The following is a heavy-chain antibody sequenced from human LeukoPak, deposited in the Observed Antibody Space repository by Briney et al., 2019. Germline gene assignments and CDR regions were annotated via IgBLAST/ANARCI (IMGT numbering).Heavy chain of an antibody. V-gene: IGHV3-48*01. D-gene: IGHD1-26*01. Sequence: GGSLRLSCAASGFTFSSYSMNWVRQAPGKGLEWVSYISSSSSTIYYADSVKGRFTISRDNAKNSLYLQMNSLRAEDTAVYYCARDQVGAIHYYGMDVWGQGTTVTVSS. CDR3: ARDQVGAIHYYGMDV. CDR1: GFTFSSYS. CDR2: ISSSSSTI. J-gene: IGHJ6*02.